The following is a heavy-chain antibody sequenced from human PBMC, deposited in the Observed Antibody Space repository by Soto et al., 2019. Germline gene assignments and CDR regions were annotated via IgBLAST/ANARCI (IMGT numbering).Heavy chain of an antibody. Sequence: PGGSLRLSCASSGFTFSSYWMHWVRQAPGKGLVWVSRINSDGSSTSYADSVKGRFTISRDNAKNTLDLQMNSLRAEDTAVYYCVRTSLVVGAASRADYWGKGPLVTVCS. CDR1: GFTFSSYW. D-gene: IGHD2-15*01. CDR3: VRTSLVVGAASRADY. CDR2: INSDGSST. J-gene: IGHJ4*02. V-gene: IGHV3-74*01.